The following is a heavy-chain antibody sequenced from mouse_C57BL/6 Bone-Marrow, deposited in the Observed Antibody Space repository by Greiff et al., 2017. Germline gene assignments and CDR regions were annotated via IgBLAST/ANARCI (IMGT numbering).Heavy chain of an antibody. Sequence: VQLQPSGPELVKPGASVKMSCKASGYTFTDYNMHWVKQSHGKSLEWIGYLNPNNGGTSYNQPFKGKATLTVTTSSSTAYMELRSLTSEDSAVYYCARDGYYSYAMDEWGQGTSVTVSS. D-gene: IGHD2-3*01. CDR1: GYTFTDYN. J-gene: IGHJ4*01. CDR3: ARDGYYSYAMDE. V-gene: IGHV1-22*01. CDR2: LNPNNGGT.